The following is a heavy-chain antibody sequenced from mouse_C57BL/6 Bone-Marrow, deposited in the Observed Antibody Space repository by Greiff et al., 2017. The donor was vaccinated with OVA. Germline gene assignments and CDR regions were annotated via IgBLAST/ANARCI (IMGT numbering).Heavy chain of an antibody. CDR3: ARPYYCGSSWYYFDY. V-gene: IGHV1-52*01. D-gene: IGHD1-1*01. Sequence: QVQLQQPGSELVRPGSSVKLSCKASGYTFTSYWMHWVKQRPIQGLEWIGNIDPSDSETHYNQKFKDKATLTVDKSSSTAYMQLSSLTSEDSAVYYCARPYYCGSSWYYFDYWGQGTTLTVSS. CDR1: GYTFTSYW. CDR2: IDPSDSET. J-gene: IGHJ2*01.